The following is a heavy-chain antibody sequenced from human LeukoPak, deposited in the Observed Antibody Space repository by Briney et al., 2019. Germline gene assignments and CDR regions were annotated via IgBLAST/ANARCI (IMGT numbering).Heavy chain of an antibody. J-gene: IGHJ3*02. CDR3: ARDRRDGYNWDAFDI. V-gene: IGHV3-21*01. CDR1: GFTFSTYT. D-gene: IGHD5-24*01. CDR2: ISLGSGYI. Sequence: GGSLRLSCAASGFTFSTYTMNWVRQAPGRGLEWVSSISLGSGYIAYADSLKGRFTVSRDNAKDSLFLQMSGLRAEDTAIYYCARDRRDGYNWDAFDIWGQGTMVTVSS.